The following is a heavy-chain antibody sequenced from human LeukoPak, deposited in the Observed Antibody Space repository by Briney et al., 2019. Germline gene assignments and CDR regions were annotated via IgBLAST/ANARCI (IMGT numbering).Heavy chain of an antibody. CDR1: GGSISSSSYY. J-gene: IGHJ6*03. CDR3: ARHVLDYYDSSGYSYYYYYMGV. D-gene: IGHD3-22*01. V-gene: IGHV4-39*01. Sequence: SETLSLTCTVSGGSISSSSYYWGWIRQPPGKGLEWIGSIYYSGSTYYNPSLKSRVTISVDTSRNQFFLKLSSVTAADTAVYYCARHVLDYYDSSGYSYYYYYMGVWGKGTTVTISS. CDR2: IYYSGST.